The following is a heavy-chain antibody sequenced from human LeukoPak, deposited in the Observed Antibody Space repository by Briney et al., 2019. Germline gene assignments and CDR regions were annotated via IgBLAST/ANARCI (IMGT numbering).Heavy chain of an antibody. V-gene: IGHV4-34*01. Sequence: SETLSLTCAVYGGSFSGYYWSWIRQPPGKGLEWIGEINHSGSTNYNPSLKSRVTISVDTSKNQFSLKLSSATAADTAVYYCARGHRGYCSGGSCPKYFDYWGQGTLVTVSS. J-gene: IGHJ4*02. CDR3: ARGHRGYCSGGSCPKYFDY. CDR2: INHSGST. CDR1: GGSFSGYY. D-gene: IGHD2-15*01.